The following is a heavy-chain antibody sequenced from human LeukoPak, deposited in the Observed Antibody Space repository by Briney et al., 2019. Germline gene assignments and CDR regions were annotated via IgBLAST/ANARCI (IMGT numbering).Heavy chain of an antibody. CDR2: ISYDGSNK. D-gene: IGHD3-9*01. CDR3: AKDMGYDILTGPVS. V-gene: IGHV3-30*18. Sequence: PGGSLRLSCAASGFTFSSYGMHWVRQAPGKGLEWVAVISYDGSNKYYADSVKGRFTISRDNSKNTLYLQTNSLRAEDTAVYYCAKDMGYDILTGPVSWGQGTLVTVSS. CDR1: GFTFSSYG. J-gene: IGHJ5*02.